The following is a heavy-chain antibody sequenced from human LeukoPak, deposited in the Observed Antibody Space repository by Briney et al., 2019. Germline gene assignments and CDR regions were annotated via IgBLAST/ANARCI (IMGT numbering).Heavy chain of an antibody. V-gene: IGHV4-59*12. CDR2: IYHRGGT. Sequence: PSDTLSLTCTVWGDSIRPYYGKGLRRPPGKGLEGIGYIYHRGGTRYNPSLETRVTMSVDTYKNQFSLNLTSVTAADTAVYYCARETAGAGHFAYWGQGMLVTVAS. CDR3: ARETAGAGHFAY. J-gene: IGHJ4*02. D-gene: IGHD6-13*01. CDR1: GDSIRPYY.